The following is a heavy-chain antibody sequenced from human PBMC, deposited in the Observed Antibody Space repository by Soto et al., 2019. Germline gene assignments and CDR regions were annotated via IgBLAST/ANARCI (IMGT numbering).Heavy chain of an antibody. CDR2: ISAYNGNT. D-gene: IGHD4-17*01. CDR3: AAATTVTTSEAAFDI. Sequence: ASVKVSCKASGYTFTSYGISWVRQAPGQGLEWMGWISAYNGNTNYAQKLQERVTITRDMSTSTAYMELSSLRSEDTAVHYCAAATTVTTSEAAFDIWGQGTMVTVSS. J-gene: IGHJ3*02. V-gene: IGHV1-18*01. CDR1: GYTFTSYG.